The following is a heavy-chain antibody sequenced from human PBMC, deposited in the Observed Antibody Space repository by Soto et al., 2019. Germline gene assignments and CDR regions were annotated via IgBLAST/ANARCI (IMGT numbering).Heavy chain of an antibody. Sequence: PSETLSLTCAVSGGSISSSNWWSWVRQPPGKGLEWIGEIYHSGSTNYNPSLKSRVTISVDKSKNQFSLKLSSVTAADTAVYYCARTGDIVVVTAPDAFDIWGQGTMVTVS. V-gene: IGHV4-4*02. J-gene: IGHJ3*02. CDR3: ARTGDIVVVTAPDAFDI. D-gene: IGHD2-21*02. CDR2: IYHSGST. CDR1: GGSISSSNW.